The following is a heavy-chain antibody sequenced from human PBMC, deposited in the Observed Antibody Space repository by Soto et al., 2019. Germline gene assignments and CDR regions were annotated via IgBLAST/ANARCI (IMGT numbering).Heavy chain of an antibody. CDR1: GFTFSSYA. V-gene: IGHV3-23*01. D-gene: IGHD5-12*01. Sequence: VGSLRLSCAASGFTFSSYAMSWVRQAPGKGLEWVSAISGSGGSTYYADSVKGRFTISRDNSKNTLYLQMNSLRAEDTAVYYCAKVSSGYDYYYFDYWGQGTLVTVSS. J-gene: IGHJ4*02. CDR3: AKVSSGYDYYYFDY. CDR2: ISGSGGST.